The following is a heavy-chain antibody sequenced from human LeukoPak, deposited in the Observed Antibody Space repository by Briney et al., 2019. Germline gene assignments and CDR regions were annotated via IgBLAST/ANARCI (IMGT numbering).Heavy chain of an antibody. D-gene: IGHD5-18*01. CDR1: GFTFSSYS. CDR2: ISTSSSYI. J-gene: IGHJ4*02. CDR3: ARSTALVTNYFDF. Sequence: AGGSLRLSCAASGFTFSSYSMNWVRQAPGKGLEWVSSISTSSSYIYYADSVKGRFTISRDNAKNSLYLQMNSLRAEDTAVYYCARSTALVTNYFDFWGQGTLVTVSS. V-gene: IGHV3-21*01.